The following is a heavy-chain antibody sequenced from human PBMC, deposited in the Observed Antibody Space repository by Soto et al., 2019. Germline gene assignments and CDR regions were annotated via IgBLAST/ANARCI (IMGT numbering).Heavy chain of an antibody. Sequence: EVQLVESGGGLVQPGGSLRLSCAASGFTFTHYRIHWVRQAPGKGLVWFSRVNGDGSSTNYADSVKARFTISRDNARTTVHLQMLGLRAEDTAAYYCARAGDRNNVYDLWAQGALGTVSS. D-gene: IGHD3-16*01. V-gene: IGHV3-74*01. J-gene: IGHJ4*02. CDR3: ARAGDRNNVYDL. CDR1: GFTFTHYR. CDR2: VNGDGSST.